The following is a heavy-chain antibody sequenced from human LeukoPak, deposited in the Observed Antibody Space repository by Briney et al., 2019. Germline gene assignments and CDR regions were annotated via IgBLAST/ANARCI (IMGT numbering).Heavy chain of an antibody. CDR1: GFTFSSYA. J-gene: IGHJ6*03. CDR3: ARSYYYYMDV. Sequence: PGRSLRLSCAASGFTFSSYAMHWVRQAPGKGLEWVAVISYDGSNKYYADSVKGRFTISRDNSKNTLYLQMNSLRAEDTAVYYCARSYYYYMDVWGKGTTATVSS. V-gene: IGHV3-30-3*01. CDR2: ISYDGSNK.